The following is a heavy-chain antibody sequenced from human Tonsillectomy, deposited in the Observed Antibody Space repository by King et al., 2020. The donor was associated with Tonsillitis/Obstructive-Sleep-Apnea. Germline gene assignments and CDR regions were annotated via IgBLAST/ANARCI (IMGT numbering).Heavy chain of an antibody. V-gene: IGHV4-59*08. CDR2: IYYSGST. CDR3: ARHPVLGAFDI. CDR1: GGSISSYY. J-gene: IGHJ3*02. Sequence: QLQESGPGLVKPSETLSLTCTVSGGSISSYYWSWIRQPPGKGLEWIGYIYYSGSTNYNPSLKSRVTISVDTSKNQFSLKLSSVTAADTAVYYCARHPVLGAFDIWGQGTMVTVSS.